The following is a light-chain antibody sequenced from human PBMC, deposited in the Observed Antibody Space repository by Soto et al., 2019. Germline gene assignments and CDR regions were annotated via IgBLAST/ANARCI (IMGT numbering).Light chain of an antibody. Sequence: EIVLTQSPATLSLSPGERATLSCRASQSVSSYLAWYQQRSGQAPRLLIYAASSRAPGIPDRFSGSGSGTDFTLTISRLEPEDFAVYYCQQYVSSPLTFGGGTKVEI. CDR2: AAS. CDR3: QQYVSSPLT. CDR1: QSVSSY. V-gene: IGKV3-20*01. J-gene: IGKJ4*01.